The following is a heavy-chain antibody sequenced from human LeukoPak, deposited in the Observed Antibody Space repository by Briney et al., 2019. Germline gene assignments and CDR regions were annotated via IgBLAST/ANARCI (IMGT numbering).Heavy chain of an antibody. CDR1: GYSISSGYY. CDR3: AREASTTAKARYYYGSGSYYQSDY. CDR2: ISHSGST. J-gene: IGHJ4*02. Sequence: PSETLSLTCTVSGYSISSGYYWGWIRQPPGKGLKWIGSISHSGSTYYNPSLKSRVTISVDTSKNQFSLKLSSVTAADTAVYYCAREASTTAKARYYYGSGSYYQSDYWGQGTLVTVSS. V-gene: IGHV4-38-2*02. D-gene: IGHD3-10*01.